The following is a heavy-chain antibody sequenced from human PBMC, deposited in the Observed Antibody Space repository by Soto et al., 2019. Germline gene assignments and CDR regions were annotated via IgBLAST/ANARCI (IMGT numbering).Heavy chain of an antibody. CDR2: INHSGST. V-gene: IGHV4-34*01. Sequence: SETLSLTCAVYGGSFSGYYWSWIRQPPGKGLEWIGEINHSGSTNYNPSLKSRVTISVDTSKNQFSLKLSSVTAADTAVYYCARETAAGTSVWGQGTTVTVSS. CDR1: GGSFSGYY. J-gene: IGHJ6*02. D-gene: IGHD6-13*01. CDR3: ARETAAGTSV.